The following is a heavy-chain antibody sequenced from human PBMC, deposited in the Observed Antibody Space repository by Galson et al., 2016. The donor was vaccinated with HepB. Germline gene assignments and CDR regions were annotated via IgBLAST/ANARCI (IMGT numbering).Heavy chain of an antibody. CDR1: GFSFSSIT. CDR3: ARARVVTGIYDAFNV. V-gene: IGHV3-30*04. D-gene: IGHD2-21*02. J-gene: IGHJ3*01. Sequence: SLRLSCAASGFSFSSITMHWVRRAPGTGLEWLALVSPDGDKGYYADSVRGRLTISRDNSRNTVYLHISSLRPDDTATYFCARARVVTGIYDAFNVWGQGTVVTVSS. CDR2: VSPDGDKG.